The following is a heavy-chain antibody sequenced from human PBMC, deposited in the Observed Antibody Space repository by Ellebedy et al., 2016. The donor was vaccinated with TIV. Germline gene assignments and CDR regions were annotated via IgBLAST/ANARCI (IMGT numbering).Heavy chain of an antibody. D-gene: IGHD4-17*01. CDR3: ARKVPAPTTVPPNWYFDL. V-gene: IGHV3-33*01. CDR2: IWYDGSNE. Sequence: GESLKISCAASGFTFSHYAMHWVRQAPGKGLEWVAVIWYDGSNEFYADSVKGRFTISRDNAKNSLYLQMNSLRAEDTAVYYCARKVPAPTTVPPNWYFDLWGRGTLVTVSS. J-gene: IGHJ2*01. CDR1: GFTFSHYA.